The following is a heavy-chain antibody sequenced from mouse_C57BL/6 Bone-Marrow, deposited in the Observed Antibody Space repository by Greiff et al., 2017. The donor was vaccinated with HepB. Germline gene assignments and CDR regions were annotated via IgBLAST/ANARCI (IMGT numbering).Heavy chain of an antibody. CDR1: GFTFTDYY. Sequence: EVQLQESGGGLVQPGGSLSLSCAASGFTFTDYYMSWVRQPPGKALEWLGFIRNKANGYTTEYSASVKGRFTISRDNSQSILYLQMNALRAEDSATYYCARYTPYYYGKGAMDYWGQGTSVTVSS. J-gene: IGHJ4*01. D-gene: IGHD1-1*01. CDR3: ARYTPYYYGKGAMDY. CDR2: IRNKANGYTT. V-gene: IGHV7-3*01.